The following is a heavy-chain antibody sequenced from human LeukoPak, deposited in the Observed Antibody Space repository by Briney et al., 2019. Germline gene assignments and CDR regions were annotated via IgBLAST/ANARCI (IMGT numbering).Heavy chain of an antibody. D-gene: IGHD6-25*01. CDR3: ARGRVAAAGFVHSLNY. CDR2: INHSGSTT. Sequence: SETLSLTCAVYGGSFSGYYWTWIRQSPGKGLEWIGEINHSGSTTNYNPSLKSRVTISVDTSKNQFSLKLRFMTAADTAVYFCARGRVAAAGFVHSLNYWGLGTLVTVSS. CDR1: GGSFSGYY. V-gene: IGHV4-34*01. J-gene: IGHJ4*02.